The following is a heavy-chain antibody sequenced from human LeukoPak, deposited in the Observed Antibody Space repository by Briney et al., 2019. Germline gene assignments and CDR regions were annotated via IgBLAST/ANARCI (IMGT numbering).Heavy chain of an antibody. CDR3: ARGWYSYQFDY. V-gene: IGHV1-69*04. J-gene: IGHJ4*02. CDR2: IIPILGIA. CDR1: GGXFSSYA. Sequence: SVKVSCKASGGXFSSYAISWVRQAPGQGLEWMGRIIPILGIANYAQKFQGRVTITADKSTSTAYVELSSLRSEDTAVYYCARGWYSYQFDYWGQGTLVTVSS. D-gene: IGHD5-18*01.